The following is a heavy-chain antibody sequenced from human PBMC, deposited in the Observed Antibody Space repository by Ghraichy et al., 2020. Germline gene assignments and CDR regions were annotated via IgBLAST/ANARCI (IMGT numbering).Heavy chain of an antibody. CDR2: IYSGGST. CDR3: AREGCSSTSCYPYYFDY. CDR1: GFTVSSNY. V-gene: IGHV3-66*01. J-gene: IGHJ4*02. Sequence: GGSLRLSCAASGFTVSSNYMSWVRQAPGKGLEWVSVIYSGGSTYYADSVKGRFTISRDNSKNTLYLQMNSLRAEDTAVYYCAREGCSSTSCYPYYFDYWGQGTLVTVSS. D-gene: IGHD2-2*01.